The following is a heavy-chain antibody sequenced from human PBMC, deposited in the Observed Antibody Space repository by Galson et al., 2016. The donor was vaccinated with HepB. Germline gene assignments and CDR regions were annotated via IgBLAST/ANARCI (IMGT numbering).Heavy chain of an antibody. V-gene: IGHV6-1*01. CDR3: ARGYPSYDFVWGSYRSNLGSLHYYYYMDV. Sequence: CAISGDSVSSNSAAWNWIRQSPSRGLEWLGRTYYRSKWYNDYAVSVNSRITINPDTSKNKFSLQRNSVTPEDTAVYYCARGYPSYDFVWGSYRSNLGSLHYYYYMDVGGKGTTVTVSS. J-gene: IGHJ6*03. CDR2: TYYRSKWYN. CDR1: GDSVSSNSAA. D-gene: IGHD3-16*02.